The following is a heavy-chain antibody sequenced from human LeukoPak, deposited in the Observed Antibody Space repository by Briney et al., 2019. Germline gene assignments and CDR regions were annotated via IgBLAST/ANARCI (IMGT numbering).Heavy chain of an antibody. CDR2: IYTGDSDT. D-gene: IGHD2-15*01. J-gene: IGHJ4*02. CDR1: GYSFTSYW. Sequence: ESLKISCKGSGYSFTSYWIGWVRQMPGKGLVWMGIIYTGDSDTRYSPSFQGQVTISADKSISTAYLQWSSLNASDTAMYYCATLVGYCSAGSCYPGNWGQGTLVTVSS. V-gene: IGHV5-51*01. CDR3: ATLVGYCSAGSCYPGN.